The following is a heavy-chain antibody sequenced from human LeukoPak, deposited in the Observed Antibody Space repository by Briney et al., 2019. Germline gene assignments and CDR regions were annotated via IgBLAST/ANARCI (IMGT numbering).Heavy chain of an antibody. CDR2: IYYSGST. CDR3: ARADYDFWSGYYGIDY. Sequence: SETLSLTCTVSGGSISSSSYYWGWIRQPPGKGLEWIGSIYYSGSTYYNPSLKSRVTISVDTSKNQFSLKLSSVTAADTAVYYCARADYDFWSGYYGIDYWGQGTLVTVSS. J-gene: IGHJ4*02. V-gene: IGHV4-39*07. D-gene: IGHD3-3*01. CDR1: GGSISSSSYY.